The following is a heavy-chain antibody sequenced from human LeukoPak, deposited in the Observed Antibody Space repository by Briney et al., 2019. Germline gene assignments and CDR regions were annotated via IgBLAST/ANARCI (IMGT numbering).Heavy chain of an antibody. CDR3: ARGPHGMADSPARNWFDP. CDR1: GGSISSGGYY. CDR2: IYHSGST. Sequence: PSETLSLTCTVSGGSISSGGYYWSWIRQPPGKGLEWIGYIYHSGSTYYNPSLKSRVTISVDRSKNQFSLKLSSVTAADTAVYYCARGPHGMADSPARNWFDPWGQGTLVTVSS. J-gene: IGHJ5*02. V-gene: IGHV4-30-2*01. D-gene: IGHD3-22*01.